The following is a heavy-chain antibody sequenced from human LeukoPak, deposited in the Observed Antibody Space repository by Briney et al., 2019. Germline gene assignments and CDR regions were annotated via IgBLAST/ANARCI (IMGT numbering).Heavy chain of an antibody. CDR3: ARDGGYCSSTSCPWYNYYYGMDV. CDR2: IKQDGSEK. D-gene: IGHD2-2*01. J-gene: IGHJ6*02. Sequence: GGSLRLSCAASGFTFSSYWMSWVRQAPGKGLEWVANIKQDGSEKYYVDSVKGRFTISRDNAKNSLYLQMNSLRAEDTAVYYCARDGGYCSSTSCPWYNYYYGMDVWGQGTTVTVSS. CDR1: GFTFSSYW. V-gene: IGHV3-7*01.